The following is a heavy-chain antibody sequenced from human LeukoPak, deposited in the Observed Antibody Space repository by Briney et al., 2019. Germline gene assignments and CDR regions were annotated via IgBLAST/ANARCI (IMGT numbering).Heavy chain of an antibody. CDR1: GFTFSSYA. Sequence: GGSLRLSCAASGFTFSSYAMNWVRQAPGKGLEWVSTISGSGSDTYYADSVKGRFTISRDSSPDTLYLQMNSLRADDTALYYCAKASTQGYSSTHYRDSWGQGTLVTVSS. CDR3: AKASTQGYSSTHYRDS. V-gene: IGHV3-23*01. D-gene: IGHD6-13*01. J-gene: IGHJ4*02. CDR2: ISGSGSDT.